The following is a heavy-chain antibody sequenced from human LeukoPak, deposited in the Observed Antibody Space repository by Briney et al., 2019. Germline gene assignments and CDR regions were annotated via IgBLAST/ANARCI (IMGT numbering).Heavy chain of an antibody. CDR1: GGTFSSYA. CDR2: IIPIFGIA. CDR3: ATPRIYCGGDCYPDAFDI. D-gene: IGHD2-21*02. J-gene: IGHJ3*02. V-gene: IGHV1-69*04. Sequence: ASVKGSCKASGGTFSSYAISWVRQAPGQGLEWMGRIIPIFGIANYAQKFQGRVTITADKSTSTAYMELSSLRSEDTAVYYCATPRIYCGGDCYPDAFDIWGQGTMVTVSS.